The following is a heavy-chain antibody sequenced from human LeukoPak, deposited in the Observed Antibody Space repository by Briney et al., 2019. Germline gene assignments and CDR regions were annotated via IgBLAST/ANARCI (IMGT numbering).Heavy chain of an antibody. CDR1: GVSVSSGSYY. J-gene: IGHJ4*02. V-gene: IGHV4-61*01. D-gene: IGHD2-2*01. CDR3: ARGSVVPAAIFDY. Sequence: TPSETLSLTCTVSGVSVSSGSYYWSWIRQPPGKGLEWIGYIYYSGSTNYNPSLKSRVTISVDTSKNQFSLKLSSVTAADTAVYYCARGSVVPAAIFDYWGQGTLVTVSS. CDR2: IYYSGST.